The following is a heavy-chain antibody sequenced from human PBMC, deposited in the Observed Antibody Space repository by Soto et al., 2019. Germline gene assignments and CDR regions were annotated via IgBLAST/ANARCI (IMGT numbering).Heavy chain of an antibody. V-gene: IGHV3-30-3*01. J-gene: IGHJ4*02. D-gene: IGHD1-26*01. Sequence: QVQLVESGGGVVQPGRSLRLSCAASGFTFSSYAMHWVRQAPGKGLEWVAVISDDGSNKYYADSVKGRFTISRDNAKNTLYLQMNSVRAEDTAVDDCAREGVGASSSNFDYWGQGTLVTVSS. CDR1: GFTFSSYA. CDR2: ISDDGSNK. CDR3: AREGVGASSSNFDY.